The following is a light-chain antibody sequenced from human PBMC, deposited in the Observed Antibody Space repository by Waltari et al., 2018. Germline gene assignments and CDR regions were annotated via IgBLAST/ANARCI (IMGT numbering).Light chain of an antibody. CDR2: RNN. CDR3: ATWDDSLSGGV. J-gene: IGLJ2*01. Sequence: QSVLTQPPSASGTPGQRVTLSCSGRRSNIGANYVYWYQQVPGLAPRLLIYRNNKLPSGVPDRFSASKSGTSASLAISGLRSEDEANYYCATWDDSLSGGVFGGGTKLTVL. V-gene: IGLV1-47*01. CDR1: RSNIGANY.